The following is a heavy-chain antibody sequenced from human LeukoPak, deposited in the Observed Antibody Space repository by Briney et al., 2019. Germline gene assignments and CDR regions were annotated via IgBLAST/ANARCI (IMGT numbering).Heavy chain of an antibody. CDR3: ARVRSDIDY. CDR1: GGSISSSSYY. J-gene: IGHJ4*02. V-gene: IGHV4-39*01. Sequence: PSETLSLTCTVSGGSISSSSYYWGWIRQPPGKGLEWIGSIYYSGSTYYNPSLKSRVTISVDTSKNQSSLKLSSVTAADTAVYYCARVRSDIDYWGQGTLVTVSS. CDR2: IYYSGST.